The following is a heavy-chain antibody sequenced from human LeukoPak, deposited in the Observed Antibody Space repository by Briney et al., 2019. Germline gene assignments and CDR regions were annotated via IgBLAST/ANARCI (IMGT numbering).Heavy chain of an antibody. CDR3: ARSSSGLQLLSDY. Sequence: ASVKVSCKASGYTFTGYYMHWVRQAPGQGLEWMGWINPNSGGTNYAQKFQGRVTMTRDTSISTAYMELSRLRSDDTAVYYCARSSSGLQLLSDYWGQGTLVTVSS. J-gene: IGHJ4*02. CDR2: INPNSGGT. V-gene: IGHV1-2*02. D-gene: IGHD2-2*01. CDR1: GYTFTGYY.